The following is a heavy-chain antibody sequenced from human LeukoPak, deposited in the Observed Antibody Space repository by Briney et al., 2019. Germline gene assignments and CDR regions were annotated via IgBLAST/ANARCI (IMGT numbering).Heavy chain of an antibody. J-gene: IGHJ1*01. Sequence: GASVKVSCKASGYTFTSYRISWVRQAPGQGLEWMGWISDYNGNTNYAQKLQGRVTMTRDTSTSTVYMELSSLRSEDTAVYYCARDPVYDSSGYYYGGYFQHWGQGTLVTVSS. CDR3: ARDPVYDSSGYYYGGYFQH. V-gene: IGHV1-18*01. CDR1: GYTFTSYR. CDR2: ISDYNGNT. D-gene: IGHD3-22*01.